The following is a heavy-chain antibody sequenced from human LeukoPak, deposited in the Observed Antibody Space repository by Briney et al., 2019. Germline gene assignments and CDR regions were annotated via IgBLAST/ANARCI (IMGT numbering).Heavy chain of an antibody. D-gene: IGHD1-26*01. CDR3: ARHLSGSSWFDP. CDR2: MHYTGNT. Sequence: SQTLSLTCTVSGDSITSGDYYWTWIRQPPGKGLEWVAYMHYTGNTYYNSSLKSRLTISVDTSKNQFSLRLSFVTAADTAMYYCARHLSGSSWFDPWGQGTLATVSS. V-gene: IGHV4-30-4*08. J-gene: IGHJ5*02. CDR1: GDSITSGDYY.